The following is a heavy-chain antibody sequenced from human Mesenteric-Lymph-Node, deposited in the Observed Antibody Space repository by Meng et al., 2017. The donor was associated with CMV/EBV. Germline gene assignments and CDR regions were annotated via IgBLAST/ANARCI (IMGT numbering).Heavy chain of an antibody. CDR3: ARGGSYGSGNDY. V-gene: IGHV1-2*06. Sequence: CKASGYTFTGYYMHWVRQAPGQGLEWMGRINPNSGGTNYAQKFQGRVTMTRDTSISTAYMELSRLRSDDTAVYYCARGGSYGSGNDYWGQGTLVTVSS. J-gene: IGHJ4*02. D-gene: IGHD3-10*01. CDR1: GYTFTGYY. CDR2: INPNSGGT.